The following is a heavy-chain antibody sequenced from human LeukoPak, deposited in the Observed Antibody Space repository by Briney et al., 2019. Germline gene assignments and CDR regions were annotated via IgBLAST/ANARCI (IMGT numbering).Heavy chain of an antibody. CDR1: GGSISSYY. CDR2: IYYSGST. V-gene: IGHV4-59*01. CDR3: ARHRSSGWFFFDY. J-gene: IGHJ4*02. Sequence: SETLSLTCTVSGGSISSYYWSWIRQPPGKGLEWIGYIYYSGSTNYNPSLKSRVTISVDTSKNQFSLKLSSVTAADTAVYYCARHRSSGWFFFDYWGQGTLVTVSS. D-gene: IGHD6-19*01.